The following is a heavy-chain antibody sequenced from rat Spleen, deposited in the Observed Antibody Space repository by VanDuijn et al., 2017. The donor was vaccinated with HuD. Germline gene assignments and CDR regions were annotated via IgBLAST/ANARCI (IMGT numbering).Heavy chain of an antibody. CDR1: GYSITSNY. CDR3: ARSVGYTYSFFDY. Sequence: VQLQESGPGLVKPSQSLSLTCSVTGYSITSNYWVWIRKFPGNKMEWIGHISYSGSTRYNPSLKSRISITRDTSKNQFFLQLNSVTTEDTATYYCARSVGYTYSFFDYWGQGVMVTVSS. V-gene: IGHV3-1*01. J-gene: IGHJ2*01. D-gene: IGHD1-4*01. CDR2: ISYSGST.